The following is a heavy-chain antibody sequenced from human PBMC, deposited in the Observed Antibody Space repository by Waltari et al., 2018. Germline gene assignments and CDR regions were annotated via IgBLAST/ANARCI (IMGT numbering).Heavy chain of an antibody. J-gene: IGHJ3*02. Sequence: QVQLQQWGAGLLKPSETLSLTCAAYVGPFRGYYWSWIRQPPGKGLEWIGEINHSGSTNYNPSLKSRVTISVDTSKNQFSLKLSSVTAADTAVYYCVRNAFDIWGQGTMVTVSS. CDR1: VGPFRGYY. D-gene: IGHD6-6*01. CDR2: INHSGST. V-gene: IGHV4-34*01. CDR3: VRNAFDI.